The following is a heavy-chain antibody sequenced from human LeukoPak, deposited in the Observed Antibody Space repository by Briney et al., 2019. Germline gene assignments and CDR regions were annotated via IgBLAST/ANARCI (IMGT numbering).Heavy chain of an antibody. D-gene: IGHD3-9*01. CDR1: GGSISSYY. Sequence: SETLSLTCTVSGGSISSYYWSWIRQPPGKRLEWIGYIYYSGSTNYNPSLKSRVTISVDTSKNQFSLKLSSVTAADTAVYYCASSDDILTGYRGWGQGTLVTVSS. CDR3: ASSDDILTGYRG. CDR2: IYYSGST. V-gene: IGHV4-59*01. J-gene: IGHJ4*02.